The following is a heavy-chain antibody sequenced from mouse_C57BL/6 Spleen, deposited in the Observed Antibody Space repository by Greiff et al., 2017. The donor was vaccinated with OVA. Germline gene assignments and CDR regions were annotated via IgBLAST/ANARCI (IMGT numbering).Heavy chain of an antibody. CDR2: ISYDGSN. J-gene: IGHJ1*03. CDR1: GYSITSGYY. V-gene: IGHV3-6*01. Sequence: EVQLQESGPGLVKPSQSLSLTCSVTGYSITSGYYWNWIRQFPGNKLEWMGYISYDGSNNYHPSLKNRISITRDTSKNQFFLKLNSVTTEDTATYYCARDRGSSSWYFDVWGTGTTVTVSS. D-gene: IGHD1-1*01. CDR3: ARDRGSSSWYFDV.